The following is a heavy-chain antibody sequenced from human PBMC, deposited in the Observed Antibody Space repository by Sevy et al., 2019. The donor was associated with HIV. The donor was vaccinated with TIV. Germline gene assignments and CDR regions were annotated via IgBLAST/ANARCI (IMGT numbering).Heavy chain of an antibody. Sequence: GGSLRLSCVTSGFTFSSYAMNWVRQAPGKGLEWVSGISANGGSAYYVDSVKGRFTISRDNSKNTLDLQMNSLRAEDTAIYYCAKDGIVVTSVFDIWGQGTMVTVSS. V-gene: IGHV3-23*01. CDR2: ISANGGSA. CDR1: GFTFSSYA. D-gene: IGHD2-15*01. J-gene: IGHJ3*02. CDR3: AKDGIVVTSVFDI.